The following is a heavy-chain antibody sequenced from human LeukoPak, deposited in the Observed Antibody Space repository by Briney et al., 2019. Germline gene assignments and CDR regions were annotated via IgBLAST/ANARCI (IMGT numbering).Heavy chain of an antibody. CDR1: GFTFSSYS. J-gene: IGHJ3*02. CDR3: ASLAVGYDPDAFDI. D-gene: IGHD5-18*01. Sequence: PGGSLRLSCAASGFTFSSYSMNWVRQAPGKGLEWVSSISSSSSYIYYADSVKGRFTISRDNAKNSLYLQMNSLRAEDTAVYYCASLAVGYDPDAFDIWGQGTMVTVSS. CDR2: ISSSSSYI. V-gene: IGHV3-21*01.